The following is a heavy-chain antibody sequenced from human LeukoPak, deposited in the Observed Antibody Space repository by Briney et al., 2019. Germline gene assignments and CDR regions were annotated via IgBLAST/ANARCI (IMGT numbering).Heavy chain of an antibody. Sequence: GGSLRLSCAASGFTFSSYSMNWVLQAPGKGLEWVSSISSSSSYIYYADSVKGRFTISRDNAKNSLYLQMNSLRAEDTAVYYCATDRGSGSRFDYWGQGTLVTVSS. CDR3: ATDRGSGSRFDY. CDR1: GFTFSSYS. CDR2: ISSSSSYI. D-gene: IGHD3-10*01. V-gene: IGHV3-21*01. J-gene: IGHJ4*02.